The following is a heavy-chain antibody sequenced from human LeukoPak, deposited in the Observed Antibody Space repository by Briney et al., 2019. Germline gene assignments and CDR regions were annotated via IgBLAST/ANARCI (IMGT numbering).Heavy chain of an antibody. CDR3: AIVMNWGASDY. V-gene: IGHV4-4*07. CDR2: IYTSGST. D-gene: IGHD1-26*01. J-gene: IGHJ4*02. CDR1: GGSISSYY. Sequence: SETLSLSCTVSGGSISSYYWSWIRQPAGQGLEWIGRIYTSGSTNYNPSLKRRVTMSVDTSKSQFSLKLSSVTAADTAVYCCAIVMNWGASDYWGQGTLVTVSS.